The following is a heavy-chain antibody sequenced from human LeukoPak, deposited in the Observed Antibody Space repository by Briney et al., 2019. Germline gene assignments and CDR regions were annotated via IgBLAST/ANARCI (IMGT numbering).Heavy chain of an antibody. J-gene: IGHJ4*02. CDR2: IRSSSSYI. V-gene: IGHV3-21*01. CDR1: GFTFSSYS. Sequence: GGSLRLSCAASGFTFSSYSMNWVRQAPGKGLEWVSSIRSSSSYIYYADSVKGRFTISRDNAKNSLYLQMNSLRAEDTAVYYCARDRRQMTTVTAFDYWGQGTLVTVSS. D-gene: IGHD4-17*01. CDR3: ARDRRQMTTVTAFDY.